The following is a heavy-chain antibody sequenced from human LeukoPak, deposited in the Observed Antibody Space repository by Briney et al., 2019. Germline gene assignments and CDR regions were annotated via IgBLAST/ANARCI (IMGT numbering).Heavy chain of an antibody. J-gene: IGHJ4*02. CDR3: ASPGRSSGWYDLGYFDY. Sequence: SVKVSCKAPGGTFSSYAISWVRQDPGQGLEWMGGIIPIFGTANYAQKFQGRVTITADESTSTAYMELSSLRSEDTAVYYCASPGRSSGWYDLGYFDYWGQGTLVTVSS. CDR1: GGTFSSYA. V-gene: IGHV1-69*13. D-gene: IGHD6-19*01. CDR2: IIPIFGTA.